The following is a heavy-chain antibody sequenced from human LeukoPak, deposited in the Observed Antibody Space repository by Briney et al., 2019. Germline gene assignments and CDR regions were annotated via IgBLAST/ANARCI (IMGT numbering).Heavy chain of an antibody. D-gene: IGHD4-17*01. CDR1: GFTVSSNY. J-gene: IGHJ4*02. CDR2: IYGGGDT. Sequence: GGSLRLSCAASGFTVSSNYMSWVRQAPGKGLEWVSVIYGGGDTNYADSVKGRFIISRDTSKNTVYLQMNSLGAEDTAVYYCAKEGGDGGYYFDYWGQGTLVTVSS. CDR3: AKEGGDGGYYFDY. V-gene: IGHV3-53*01.